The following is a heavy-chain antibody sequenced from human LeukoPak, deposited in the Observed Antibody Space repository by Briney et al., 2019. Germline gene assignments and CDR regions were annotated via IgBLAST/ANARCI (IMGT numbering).Heavy chain of an antibody. CDR1: GFTFSSYA. CDR3: AKAPPEDYYFDY. Sequence: GGSLRLSCAASGFTFSSYAMSWVRQAQGRGLEWVSGISGSGDSTYYADSVKGRFTISRDNSKNTLYLQMNSLRAEDTAVYYCAKAPPEDYYFDYWGQGTLVTVSS. V-gene: IGHV3-23*01. J-gene: IGHJ4*01. D-gene: IGHD3/OR15-3a*01. CDR2: ISGSGDST.